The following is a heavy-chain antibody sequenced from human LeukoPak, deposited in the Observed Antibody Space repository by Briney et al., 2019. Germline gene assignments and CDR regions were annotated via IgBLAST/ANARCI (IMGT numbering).Heavy chain of an antibody. V-gene: IGHV3-23*01. Sequence: GGSLRLSCAASGFTFSSYAMSWVRQAPGKGLEWVSTIRGSGGSTHYSDSVKGRFTISRDNSKNTLYLQMNSLRAEDTAVYYCARRAGAYSHPYDYWGQGTLVTVSS. D-gene: IGHD4/OR15-4a*01. J-gene: IGHJ4*02. CDR2: IRGSGGST. CDR3: ARRAGAYSHPYDY. CDR1: GFTFSSYA.